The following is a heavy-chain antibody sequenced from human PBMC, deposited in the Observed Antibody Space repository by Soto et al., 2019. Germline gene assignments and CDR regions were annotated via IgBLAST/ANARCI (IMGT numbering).Heavy chain of an antibody. D-gene: IGHD3-10*01. J-gene: IGHJ4*02. CDR1: GFTFSSYA. V-gene: IGHV3-23*01. Sequence: GGSLRLSCAASGFTFSSYAMSWVRQAPGKGLEWVSGISGSGGSTYYADSVKGRFTISRDNSKNTLYLQMNSLRAEDTALYYCAKEGRGGGGGYFDYWGQGTLVTVSS. CDR3: AKEGRGGGGGYFDY. CDR2: ISGSGGST.